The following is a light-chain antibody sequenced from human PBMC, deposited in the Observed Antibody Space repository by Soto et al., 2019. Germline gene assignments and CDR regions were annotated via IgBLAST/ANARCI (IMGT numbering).Light chain of an antibody. Sequence: QSALTQPASVSGSLGQSITISCTGTSSDVGGYNYVSWYQHHPGKAPKLIIYEVTKRPSGVPDRFSGSKSGNTASLTVSGLQAADEADYYCNSYVGSNNYVFGTGTKLTVL. CDR3: NSYVGSNNYV. V-gene: IGLV2-8*01. CDR1: SSDVGGYNY. J-gene: IGLJ1*01. CDR2: EVT.